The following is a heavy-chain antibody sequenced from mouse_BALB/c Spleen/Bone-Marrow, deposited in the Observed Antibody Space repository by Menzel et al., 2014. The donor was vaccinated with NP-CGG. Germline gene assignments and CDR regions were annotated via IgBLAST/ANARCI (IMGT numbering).Heavy chain of an antibody. CDR3: VRNYYGYDGYFDY. V-gene: IGHV5-9-2*01. Sequence: EVKVVESGGGLVKPGGSLKLSCTASGFSFNSYGMSWVRQTPEKRLEWVATLTNGGNYTYYPDSVKGRFTISRDNVKNNLYLQMRSLRSEDTALYDCVRNYYGYDGYFDYWGQGTTLTVSS. D-gene: IGHD2-2*01. J-gene: IGHJ2*01. CDR2: LTNGGNYT. CDR1: GFSFNSYG.